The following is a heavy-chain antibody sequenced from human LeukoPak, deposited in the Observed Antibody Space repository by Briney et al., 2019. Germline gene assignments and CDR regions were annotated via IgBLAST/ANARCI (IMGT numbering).Heavy chain of an antibody. Sequence: GGSLRLSCSASGFTFSSYAMHWVRQAPGKGLEYVSAISSNGGSTYYADSVKGKFTISRDNSENTLYLQMSSLRAEDTAVYYCVKDPTYYYGSGSSYFDHWGQGTLATVSS. CDR3: VKDPTYYYGSGSSYFDH. CDR2: ISSNGGST. D-gene: IGHD3-10*01. V-gene: IGHV3-64D*06. CDR1: GFTFSSYA. J-gene: IGHJ4*02.